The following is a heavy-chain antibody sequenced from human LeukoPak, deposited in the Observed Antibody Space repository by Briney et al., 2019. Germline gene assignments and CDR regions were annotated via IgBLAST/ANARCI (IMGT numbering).Heavy chain of an antibody. V-gene: IGHV3-74*01. CDR1: GFTFDDYA. CDR2: INSDESHT. J-gene: IGHJ3*02. D-gene: IGHD2-8*01. Sequence: GGSLRLSCAASGFTFDDYAMHWVRQAPGKGLVWVSRINSDESHTNNYADSVKGRFTISRDNAKNTLYLEMNSLRAEDTGVYFCGRGGNGIDIWGQGTTVIVSS. CDR3: GRGGNGIDI.